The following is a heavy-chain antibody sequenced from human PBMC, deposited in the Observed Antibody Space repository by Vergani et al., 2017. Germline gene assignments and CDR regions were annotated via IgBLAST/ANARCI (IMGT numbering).Heavy chain of an antibody. V-gene: IGHV3-33*01. Sequence: QVQLVESGGGVVQPGRSPRFSCAAPGFTFNQYGMHWVRQAPGKGLEWVAVTWYDGNNKQYADSVKGRFTISRDNSKSTMYLQMNSLRDEDTGVYYCARDLLLRYSRFDPWGQGTLGTVSS. CDR3: ARDLLLRYSRFDP. CDR2: TWYDGNNK. D-gene: IGHD3-9*01. J-gene: IGHJ5*02. CDR1: GFTFNQYG.